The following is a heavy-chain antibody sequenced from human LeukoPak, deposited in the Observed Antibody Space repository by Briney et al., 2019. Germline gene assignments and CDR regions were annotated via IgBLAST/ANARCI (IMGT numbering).Heavy chain of an antibody. J-gene: IGHJ6*03. CDR3: AKHNAIRGVQNYYYSYMDA. V-gene: IGHV3-23*01. D-gene: IGHD3-10*01. CDR1: GFTFSSYG. CDR2: ISGSGGST. Sequence: GGSLRLSCAASGFTFSSYGMSWVRQAPRKGLEWVSAISGSGGSTFYADSVKGRFTISRDNSKNTLYLQMDGLRAEDTAVYYCAKHNAIRGVQNYYYSYMDAWGKGTTVTISS.